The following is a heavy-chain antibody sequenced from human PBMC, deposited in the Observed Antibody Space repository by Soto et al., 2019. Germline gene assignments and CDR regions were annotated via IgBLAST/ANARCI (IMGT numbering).Heavy chain of an antibody. D-gene: IGHD3-3*01. V-gene: IGHV3-15*07. J-gene: IGHJ5*02. Sequence: EVQLVESGGGLVKPGGSLRLSCAASGFTFSNAWMNWVRQAPGKGLEWVGRIKSKTDGGTTDYAAPVKGRFTISRDDSKNTLYMQMNSLKTEDTAVYYCTTVSYDFWGHWFDPWGQGTLVTVSS. CDR1: GFTFSNAW. CDR2: IKSKTDGGTT. CDR3: TTVSYDFWGHWFDP.